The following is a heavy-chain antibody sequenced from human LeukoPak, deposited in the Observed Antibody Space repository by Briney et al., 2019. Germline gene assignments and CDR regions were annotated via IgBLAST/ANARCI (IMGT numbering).Heavy chain of an antibody. Sequence: GASVKVSCKASGYTFTGYYMHWVRQAPGQGLEWMGWINPNSGGTNYAKKFQGRVTMTRDTSISTAYMELSRLRSDDTAVYYCASSLRFLEWPDYYYYGMDVWGQGTTVTVSS. V-gene: IGHV1-2*02. D-gene: IGHD3-3*01. CDR2: INPNSGGT. CDR1: GYTFTGYY. J-gene: IGHJ6*02. CDR3: ASSLRFLEWPDYYYYGMDV.